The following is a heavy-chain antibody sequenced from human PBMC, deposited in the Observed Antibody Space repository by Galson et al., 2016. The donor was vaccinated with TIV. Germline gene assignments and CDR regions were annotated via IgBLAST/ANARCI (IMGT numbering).Heavy chain of an antibody. CDR3: ARARGYSGHEGNV. V-gene: IGHV1-69*11. Sequence: SVKVSCKASGGGFSSYAFNWVRQAPGQGLEWMGRINGMIGTTNYAQKLQGRVTITADELTSTSYMELSNLRSDDTAMYYCARARGYSGHEGNVWGQRTLVTVSS. D-gene: IGHD5-12*01. CDR2: INGMIGTT. CDR1: GGGFSSYA. J-gene: IGHJ1*01.